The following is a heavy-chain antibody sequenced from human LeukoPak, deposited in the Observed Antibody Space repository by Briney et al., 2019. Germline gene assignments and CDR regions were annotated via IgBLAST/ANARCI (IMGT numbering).Heavy chain of an antibody. Sequence: ASVSESRLATVYTYTSYVSSGVRQAPGQGLEWMGFISSYNGNTNYAQKLEGRATMTTDTSTSTAYMELRSLRSDDTAVYYCARDGRYFDWETDYWGQGTLVTVSS. J-gene: IGHJ4*02. CDR1: VYTYTSYV. CDR3: ARDGRYFDWETDY. V-gene: IGHV1-18*01. D-gene: IGHD3-9*01. CDR2: ISSYNGNT.